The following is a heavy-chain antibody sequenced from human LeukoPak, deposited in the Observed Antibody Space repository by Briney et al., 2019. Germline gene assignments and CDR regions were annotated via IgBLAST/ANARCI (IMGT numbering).Heavy chain of an antibody. V-gene: IGHV4-59*01. Sequence: SETLSLTCTVSGGFISSYYWSWLRQPPGKGLEWIGYIYYSGSTNYNPSLKSRVTISVDTSKNQLSLKVTSVTAADTAVYYCVRDWGYESGRYWQKYFDTWGQGTLVTVSS. CDR3: VRDWGYESGRYWQKYFDT. D-gene: IGHD3-22*01. CDR2: IYYSGST. J-gene: IGHJ4*02. CDR1: GGFISSYY.